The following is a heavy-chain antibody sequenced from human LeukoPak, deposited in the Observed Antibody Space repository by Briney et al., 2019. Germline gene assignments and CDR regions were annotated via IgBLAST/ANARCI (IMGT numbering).Heavy chain of an antibody. D-gene: IGHD2-2*01. Sequence: GGSLRLSCAASGFTFSSYSMNWVRQAPGKGLEWVSSISSGSSYIYYADSVKGRFTISRDNAKNSLYLQMNSLRAEDTAVYYCARVSCSSTSCYDFGYWGQGTLVTVSS. V-gene: IGHV3-21*01. CDR3: ARVSCSSTSCYDFGY. J-gene: IGHJ4*02. CDR2: ISSGSSYI. CDR1: GFTFSSYS.